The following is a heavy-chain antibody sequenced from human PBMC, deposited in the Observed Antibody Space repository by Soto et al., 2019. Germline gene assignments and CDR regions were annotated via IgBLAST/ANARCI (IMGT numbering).Heavy chain of an antibody. CDR2: VYHSGST. CDR3: ARDTGLAPTVWGY. V-gene: IGHV4-31*03. CDR1: GDSIRGGGHY. J-gene: IGHJ4*03. Sequence: QVQLQESGPGLVKPSQTLSLTCSVSGDSIRGGGHYWNWIRQFPGKGLEWIGYVYHSGSTHCNPSRRGRLTISIDTSKNQFSLRLISVTAADTALYYCARDTGLAPTVWGYWGHGTQVTVSS. D-gene: IGHD7-27*01.